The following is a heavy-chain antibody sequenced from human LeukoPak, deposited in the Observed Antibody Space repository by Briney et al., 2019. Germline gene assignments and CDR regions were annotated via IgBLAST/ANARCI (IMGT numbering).Heavy chain of an antibody. CDR2: INPNSGGT. CDR3: ARDLRAAFKYYFDY. J-gene: IGHJ4*02. Sequence: ASVKGSCKASGYTFTGYYMHWVRQAPGQGLEWMGWINPNSGGTNYAQKFQGRVTMTRDTSISTAYMELSRLRSDDTAVYYCARDLRAAFKYYFDYWGQGTLVTVSS. D-gene: IGHD3-3*02. V-gene: IGHV1-2*02. CDR1: GYTFTGYY.